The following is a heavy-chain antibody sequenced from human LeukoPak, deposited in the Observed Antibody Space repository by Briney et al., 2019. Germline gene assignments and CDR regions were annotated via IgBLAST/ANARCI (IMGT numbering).Heavy chain of an antibody. CDR2: IYYSGNT. CDR1: GGSISSYY. J-gene: IGHJ3*02. CDR3: ARRGGSGTPYAFDI. D-gene: IGHD3-10*01. Sequence: PSETLSLTCSVSGGSISSYYWSWIRQPPGKGLEWIGYIYYSGNTNYNPSLKSRVTISVDTSKNQFPLNLNSVTAADTAVYSCARRGGSGTPYAFDIWGQGTMVTVSS. V-gene: IGHV4-59*01.